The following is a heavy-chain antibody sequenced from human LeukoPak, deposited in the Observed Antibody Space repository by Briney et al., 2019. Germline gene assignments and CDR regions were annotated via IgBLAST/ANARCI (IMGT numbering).Heavy chain of an antibody. J-gene: IGHJ5*02. CDR1: GFTFSAFS. D-gene: IGHD3-22*01. V-gene: IGHV3-21*01. CDR3: ATHGDSSGYYSGS. Sequence: GGSLRLSCATSGFTFSAFSMNWVRQAPGKGLEWVSSISGNSQYIVYAGSLKGRFTISRDNAKSSLYLQINSLRAEDTAVYYCATHGDSSGYYSGSWGQGTLVTVSS. CDR2: ISGNSQYI.